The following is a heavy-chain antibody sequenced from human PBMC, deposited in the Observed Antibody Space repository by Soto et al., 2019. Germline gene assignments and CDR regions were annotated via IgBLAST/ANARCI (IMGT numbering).Heavy chain of an antibody. Sequence: GGSLRLSCAASGFTSGFTFSSYGMHWVRQAPGKGLEWVAAVSGSGSSKNYADSVKGRFTISRDNSKNTLYLQMNNLRAEDTAVYYCAKDREWQQLTYFDYWGRGTLVTVSS. CDR1: GFTSGFTFSSYG. CDR2: VSGSGSSK. J-gene: IGHJ4*02. V-gene: IGHV3-NL1*01. CDR3: AKDREWQQLTYFDY. D-gene: IGHD6-13*01.